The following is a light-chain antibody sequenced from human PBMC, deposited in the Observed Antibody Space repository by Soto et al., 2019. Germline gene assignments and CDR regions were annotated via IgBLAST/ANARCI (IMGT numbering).Light chain of an antibody. CDR3: QQSYSTLWT. CDR1: QSISSY. Sequence: DLQMTQSPSCLPASVGDRVTITCRASQSISSYLNWYQQKKGKAPKXXIYAASSLQSGVPSRFSGSGSGTDVNLTISSLQTEDFATYYCQQSYSTLWTFGQGTKVDIK. CDR2: AAS. V-gene: IGKV1-39*01. J-gene: IGKJ1*01.